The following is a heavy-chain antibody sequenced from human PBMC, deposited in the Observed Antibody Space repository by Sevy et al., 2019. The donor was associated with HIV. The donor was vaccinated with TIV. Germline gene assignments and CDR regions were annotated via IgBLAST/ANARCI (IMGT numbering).Heavy chain of an antibody. CDR1: GFTFSNYE. CDR2: ISDSGSTR. CDR3: TRQYSLPYCSRMNCPPAAFDI. D-gene: IGHD2-2*01. J-gene: IGHJ3*02. V-gene: IGHV3-48*03. Sequence: GGSLRLSCSASGFTFSNYEMMWVRQAPGKGLEWISYISDSGSTRYNADSVKGRLPNSSDNAKKELYLQTSSLKAEETALYYCTRQYSLPYCSRMNCPPAAFDIWGQGTMVTVSS.